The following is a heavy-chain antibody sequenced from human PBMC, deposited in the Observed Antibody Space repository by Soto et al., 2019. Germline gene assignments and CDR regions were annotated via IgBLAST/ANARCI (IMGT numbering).Heavy chain of an antibody. Sequence: PSETLSLTRAVYGGSFSGYYWSWIRQPPGKGLEWIGEINHSGSTNYNPSLKSRVTISVDKSKNQFSLKLSSVTAADTAVYYCAGAMVATQRSWFDPGGQGTLVTVSS. CDR2: INHSGST. V-gene: IGHV4-34*01. CDR1: GGSFSGYY. J-gene: IGHJ5*02. D-gene: IGHD5-12*01. CDR3: AGAMVATQRSWFDP.